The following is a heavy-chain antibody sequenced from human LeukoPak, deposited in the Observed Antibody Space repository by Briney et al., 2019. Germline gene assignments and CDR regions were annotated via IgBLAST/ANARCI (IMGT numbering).Heavy chain of an antibody. V-gene: IGHV3-21*01. CDR3: ATLPYCSSTSCYNPDY. CDR2: ISSSSSYI. D-gene: IGHD2-2*02. CDR1: GFTFSSHS. Sequence: PGGSLRLSCAASGFTFSSHSMNWVRQAPGKGLEWVSSISSSSSYIYYADSVKGRFTISRDNAKNSLYLQMNSLRAEDTAVYYCATLPYCSSTSCYNPDYWGQGTLVTVSS. J-gene: IGHJ4*02.